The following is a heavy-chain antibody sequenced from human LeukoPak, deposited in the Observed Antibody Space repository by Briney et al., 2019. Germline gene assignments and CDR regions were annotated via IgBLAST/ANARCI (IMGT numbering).Heavy chain of an antibody. D-gene: IGHD3-22*01. J-gene: IGHJ4*02. CDR3: ARVIVGTGTNYFDS. CDR2: ISAYNGNT. CDR1: GYTFTCYG. V-gene: IGHV1-18*01. Sequence: GASVKVSCQASGYTFTCYGISWMRQAPGQGLEWMGWISAYNGNTNYAQRLRGRVTMTTHTSIRPVYMELRPLGSDDTAVYYCARVIVGTGTNYFDSWGQGTLVTVSS.